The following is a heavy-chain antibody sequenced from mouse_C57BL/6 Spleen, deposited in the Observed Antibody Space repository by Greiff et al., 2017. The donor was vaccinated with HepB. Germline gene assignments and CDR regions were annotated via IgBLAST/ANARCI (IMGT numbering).Heavy chain of an antibody. J-gene: IGHJ2*01. CDR3: TERGGNY. V-gene: IGHV14-4*01. CDR1: GFNIKDDY. CDR2: IDPENGDT. Sequence: EVQLQQSGAELVRPGASVKLSCTASGFNIKDDYMHWVKQRPEQGLEWIGWIDPENGDTEYASKFQGKATITADTSSNTAYLQLSSLTSEDTAVYYCTERGGNYWGQGTTLTVSS.